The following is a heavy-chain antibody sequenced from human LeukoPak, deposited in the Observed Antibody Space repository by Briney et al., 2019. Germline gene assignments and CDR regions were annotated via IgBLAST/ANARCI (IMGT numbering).Heavy chain of an antibody. CDR1: EFTFNSYA. CDR2: ISGSGSST. D-gene: IGHD1-1*01. V-gene: IGHV3-23*01. Sequence: GGSLRLSCAASEFTFNSYAMSWVRQAPGKGLEWFSSISGSGSSTFYADSVKGRFIISRDNSKNTLYLQMNSLRAEDTAVYYRAKHTAGTKALDYWGQGTLVTVSS. CDR3: AKHTAGTKALDY. J-gene: IGHJ4*02.